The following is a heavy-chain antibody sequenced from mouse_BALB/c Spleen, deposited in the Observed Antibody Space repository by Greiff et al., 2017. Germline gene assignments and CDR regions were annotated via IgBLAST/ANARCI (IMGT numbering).Heavy chain of an antibody. Sequence: VQPQQSGAELVRPGVSVKISCKGSGYTFTDYAMHWVKQSHAKSLEWIGVISTYYGDASYNQKFKGKATMTVDKSSSTAYMELARLTSEDSAIYYCARKENYGGFAYWGQGTLVTVSA. CDR3: ARKENYGGFAY. D-gene: IGHD1-2*01. CDR2: ISTYYGDA. J-gene: IGHJ3*01. V-gene: IGHV1S137*01. CDR1: GYTFTDYA.